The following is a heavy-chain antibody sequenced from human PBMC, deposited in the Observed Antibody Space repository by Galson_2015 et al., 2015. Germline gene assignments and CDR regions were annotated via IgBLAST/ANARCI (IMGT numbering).Heavy chain of an antibody. V-gene: IGHV1-46*01. J-gene: IGHJ4*02. Sequence: SVKVSCKASGYTFSSYSIHWVRQAPGQGLEWMGIINPSGGGTSYAQKFQGRVTMTRDTSTSTVYMELSSLRSDDTAVYYCARRIVTPADFDYWGQGTLVTVSS. D-gene: IGHD2-2*01. CDR3: ARRIVTPADFDY. CDR1: GYTFSSYS. CDR2: INPSGGGT.